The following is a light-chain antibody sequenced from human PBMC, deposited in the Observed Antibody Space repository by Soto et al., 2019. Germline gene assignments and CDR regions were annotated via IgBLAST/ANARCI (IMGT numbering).Light chain of an antibody. CDR2: DVR. Sequence: QSALTQPASVSGSPGQSITISCTGTSSDVGGYNYVSWYQQHPGKAPKLMIYDVRNRPSGVSNRFSGSKSGNTASLTISGLQAEDEADYYCSSYTSSSTSHVVFGGGTKLTVL. V-gene: IGLV2-14*01. J-gene: IGLJ2*01. CDR1: SSDVGGYNY. CDR3: SSYTSSSTSHVV.